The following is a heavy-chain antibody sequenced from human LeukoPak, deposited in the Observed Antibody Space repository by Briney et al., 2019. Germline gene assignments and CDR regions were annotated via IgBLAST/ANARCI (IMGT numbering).Heavy chain of an antibody. D-gene: IGHD3-22*01. CDR1: GFTFSSYW. Sequence: PGGSLRLSCAASGFTFSSYWMSWVRQAPGKGLEWVANIKQDGSEKNYVDSLKGRFTISRDNAKNSLFLQMNSLRAEDTAVYYCASLGGSYYDTSDNPWGQGTLVTVSS. CDR3: ASLGGSYYDTSDNP. CDR2: IKQDGSEK. J-gene: IGHJ5*02. V-gene: IGHV3-7*01.